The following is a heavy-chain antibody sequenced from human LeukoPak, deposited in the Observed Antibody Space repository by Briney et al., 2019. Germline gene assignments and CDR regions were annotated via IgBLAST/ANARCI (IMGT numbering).Heavy chain of an antibody. CDR3: ARNYYDGRAFYTQYLQH. Sequence: PSETLSLTCTVSGGSISSYYWSWIRQPPGKGLEWIGYMHYSGTTNYNPSLESRVTISADTSKDQFSLKLTSVTAADTAVYYCARNYYDGRAFYTQYLQHWGQGALVIVSS. J-gene: IGHJ1*01. CDR2: MHYSGTT. V-gene: IGHV4-59*01. CDR1: GGSISSYY. D-gene: IGHD3-22*01.